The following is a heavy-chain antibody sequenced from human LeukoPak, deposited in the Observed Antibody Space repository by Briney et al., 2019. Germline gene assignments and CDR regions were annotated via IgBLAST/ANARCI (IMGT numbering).Heavy chain of an antibody. J-gene: IGHJ4*02. CDR3: ARDGLEMATTFDY. D-gene: IGHD5-24*01. V-gene: IGHV3-11*04. CDR2: ISSSGSTI. CDR1: GFTFSDYY. Sequence: GGSLRLPCAASGFTFSDYYMSWIRQAPGKGLEWVSYISSSGSTIYYADSVKGRFTISRDNAKNSLYLQMNSLRAEDTAVYYCARDGLEMATTFDYWGQGTLVTVSS.